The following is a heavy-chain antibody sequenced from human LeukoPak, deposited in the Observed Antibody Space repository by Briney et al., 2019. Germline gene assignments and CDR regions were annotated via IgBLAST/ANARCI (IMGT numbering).Heavy chain of an antibody. CDR2: IYYSGST. CDR1: GGSISSSSYY. D-gene: IGHD3-22*01. V-gene: IGHV4-39*01. CDR3: ARVASTYYYDSSGYYYDPLFDY. J-gene: IGHJ4*02. Sequence: SETLSLTCTVSGGSISSSSYYWGWIRQPPGKGLEWIGSIYYSGSTYYNPSLKSRVTISVDTSKNQFSLKLSSVTAADTAVYYCARVASTYYYDSSGYYYDPLFDYWGQGTLVTVSS.